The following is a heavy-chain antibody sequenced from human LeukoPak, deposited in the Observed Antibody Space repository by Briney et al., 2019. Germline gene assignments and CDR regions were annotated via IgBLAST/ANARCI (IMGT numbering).Heavy chain of an antibody. CDR1: GGSISSYY. CDR3: ARTMIGHDAFDI. J-gene: IGHJ3*02. V-gene: IGHV4-59*01. Sequence: SETLSLTCTVSGGSISSYYWSWIRQPPGKGLGWIGNIYDSGNTNYNPSLKSRVTISGDTSKNQFPLRLSSVTAADTAVYYCARTMIGHDAFDIWGQGTMVTVSS. CDR2: IYDSGNT. D-gene: IGHD3-22*01.